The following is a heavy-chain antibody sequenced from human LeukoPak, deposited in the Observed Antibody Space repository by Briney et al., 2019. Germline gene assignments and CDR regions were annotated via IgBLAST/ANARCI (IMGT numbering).Heavy chain of an antibody. CDR2: IYYSGST. CDR1: GGSFSSYY. D-gene: IGHD5-18*01. Sequence: PSETLSLTCTVSGGSFSSYYWSWIRQPPGKGLEWIGYIYYSGSTNNNPSLNSRVTISVDTSKNQFSLKLSSVTAADTAVYYCARLGDDTAMVTDRWFDPWGQGTLVTVSS. CDR3: ARLGDDTAMVTDRWFDP. J-gene: IGHJ5*02. V-gene: IGHV4-59*01.